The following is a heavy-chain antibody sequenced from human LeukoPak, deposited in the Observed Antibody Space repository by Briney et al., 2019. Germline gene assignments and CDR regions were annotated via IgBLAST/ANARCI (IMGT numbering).Heavy chain of an antibody. Sequence: EGSLRLSCAASGFTVSSYYMSWVRQAPGKGLEWVSVIYSGGSTYYADSVKGRFTISRDNSKNKLYLQMNSLRAEDTAVYYCAKEELGEDTASPFVANWGQGTLVTVSS. CDR3: AKEELGEDTASPFVAN. J-gene: IGHJ4*02. D-gene: IGHD5-18*01. V-gene: IGHV3-53*01. CDR1: GFTVSSYY. CDR2: IYSGGST.